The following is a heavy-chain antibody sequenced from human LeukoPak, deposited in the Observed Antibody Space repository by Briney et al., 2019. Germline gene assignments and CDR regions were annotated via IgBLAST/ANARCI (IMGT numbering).Heavy chain of an antibody. CDR3: AAGCCSGGSCYPYYYYGMDV. D-gene: IGHD2-15*01. CDR2: IVVGSGNT. Sequence: ASVKVSCKASGFTFTSSAVQWVRQARGQRLEWIGWIVVGSGNTNYAQKFQERVTITRDMSTSTAYMELSSLRSEDTAVYYCAAGCCSGGSCYPYYYYGMDVWGQGTTVTVSS. V-gene: IGHV1-58*01. J-gene: IGHJ6*02. CDR1: GFTFTSSA.